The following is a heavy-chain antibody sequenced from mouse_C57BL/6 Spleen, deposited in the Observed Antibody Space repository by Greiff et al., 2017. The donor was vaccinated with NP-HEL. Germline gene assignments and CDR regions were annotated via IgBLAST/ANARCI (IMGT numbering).Heavy chain of an antibody. CDR1: GFTFSDYG. Sequence: EVKLMESGGGLVKPGGSLKLSCAASGFTFSDYGMHWVRQAPEKGLEWFAYISSGSSTIYYVDTVKGQFTLTGDNATNTLFLQMSSLRSEDAAVYYCARETEGCAMDYWGQGTSVTVSS. CDR2: ISSGSSTI. D-gene: IGHD3-2*02. CDR3: ARETEGCAMDY. V-gene: IGHV5-17*01. J-gene: IGHJ4*01.